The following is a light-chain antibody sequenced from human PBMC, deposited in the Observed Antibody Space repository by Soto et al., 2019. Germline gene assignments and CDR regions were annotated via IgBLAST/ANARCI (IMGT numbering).Light chain of an antibody. CDR3: GSWDSSMSAYV. CDR1: SSNIGGNS. V-gene: IGLV1-51*01. J-gene: IGLJ1*01. CDR2: DDD. Sequence: VLTQPPSVSAAPGQRVTISCSGSSSNIGGNSVSWYQQLPGTAPKLLIYDDDKRPSGIPDRFSGSKSGTSATLGITGFQTGDEADYYCGSWDSSMSAYVFGTGTKGTVL.